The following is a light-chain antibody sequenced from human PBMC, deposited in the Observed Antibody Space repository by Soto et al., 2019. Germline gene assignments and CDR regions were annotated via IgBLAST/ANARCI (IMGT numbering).Light chain of an antibody. Sequence: EMGLTQSPGTLSLSPGERATLSCRASQSISSNSLAWYQQKPGQAPRLFIYGASSRATGIPDRFSGSGSGTHFTLTLSRLEPEDFALYYCQQYGSSPRITFGQGTRLEIK. CDR1: QSISSNS. CDR2: GAS. J-gene: IGKJ5*01. CDR3: QQYGSSPRIT. V-gene: IGKV3-20*01.